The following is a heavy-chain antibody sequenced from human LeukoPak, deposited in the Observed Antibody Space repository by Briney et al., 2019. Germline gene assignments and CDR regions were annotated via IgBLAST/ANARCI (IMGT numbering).Heavy chain of an antibody. CDR3: AKEGLNVLRFLEWLSYFDY. CDR1: GFTFSSYW. Sequence: GGSLRLSCGASGFTFSSYWMHWVRQAPGKGLVWVSRINNDGSSTSYADSVRGRFTISRDNSKNTLYLQMNSLRAEDTAVYYCAKEGLNVLRFLEWLSYFDYWGQGTLVTVSS. CDR2: INNDGSST. D-gene: IGHD3-3*01. V-gene: IGHV3-74*01. J-gene: IGHJ4*02.